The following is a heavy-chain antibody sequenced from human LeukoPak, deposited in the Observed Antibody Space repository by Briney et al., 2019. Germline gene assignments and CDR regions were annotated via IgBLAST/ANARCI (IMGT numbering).Heavy chain of an antibody. Sequence: ASVKVSCKASGYTFTGYYMHWARQAPGQGLEWMGRINPNSGGTNYAQKFQGRVTMTRDTSISTAYMELSRLRSDDTAVYYCAREEYSYGYFDYWGQGTLVTVSS. CDR3: AREEYSYGYFDY. V-gene: IGHV1-2*06. J-gene: IGHJ4*02. CDR1: GYTFTGYY. D-gene: IGHD5-18*01. CDR2: INPNSGGT.